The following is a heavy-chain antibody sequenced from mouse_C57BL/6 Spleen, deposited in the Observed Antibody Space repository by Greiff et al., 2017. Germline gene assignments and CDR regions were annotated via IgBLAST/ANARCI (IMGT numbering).Heavy chain of an antibody. CDR2: IHPNSGST. D-gene: IGHD1-1*01. CDR1: GYTFTSYW. V-gene: IGHV1-64*01. CDR3: ARYPITTVVATGAMDY. J-gene: IGHJ4*01. Sequence: VQLQQPGAELVKPGASVKLSCKASGYTFTSYWMHWVKQRPGQGLEWIGMIHPNSGSTNYNEKFKSKATLTVDKSSSTAYMQLSSLTSEDSAVXYCARYPITTVVATGAMDYWGQGTSVTVSS.